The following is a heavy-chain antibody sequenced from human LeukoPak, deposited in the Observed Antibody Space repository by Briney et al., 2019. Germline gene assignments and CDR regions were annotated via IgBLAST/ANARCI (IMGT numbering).Heavy chain of an antibody. V-gene: IGHV3-21*01. CDR3: ASCGHDYNLDL. Sequence: GGSLRLSCAASGFTFSSYSMNWVRQAPGKGLEWVSFICSDRSYIYYADSVKGRFTISRDNSKNSLYLQMNSLRADDTAVYYCASCGHDYNLDLWGQGTLVTVSS. CDR1: GFTFSSYS. J-gene: IGHJ4*02. CDR2: ICSDRSYI. D-gene: IGHD5-24*01.